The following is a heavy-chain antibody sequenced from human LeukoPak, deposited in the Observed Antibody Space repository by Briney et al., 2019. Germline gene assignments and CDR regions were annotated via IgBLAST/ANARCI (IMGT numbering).Heavy chain of an antibody. CDR2: IRSYSSYI. CDR3: WRFAEVYYYVDV. V-gene: IGHV3-21*01. Sequence: PGGSLRLSCAASGFTLDNYNFNWVRQAPGKGLEWVASIRSYSSYIHYADSVKGRFTISRDDAKKSLYLQMNSLRAEHTAVYFCWRFAEVYYYVDVWGTGTTVIVS. D-gene: IGHD2-21*01. CDR1: GFTLDNYN. J-gene: IGHJ6*03.